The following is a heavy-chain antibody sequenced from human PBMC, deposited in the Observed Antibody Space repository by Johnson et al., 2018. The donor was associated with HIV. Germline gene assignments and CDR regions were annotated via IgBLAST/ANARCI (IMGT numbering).Heavy chain of an antibody. CDR2: IRYDGSNK. J-gene: IGHJ3*02. CDR1: GFTFSSYA. CDR3: ARDRRYYGSGSYGGAFDI. D-gene: IGHD3-10*01. V-gene: IGHV3-30*02. Sequence: QVQLVESGGGLVQPGGSLRLSCAASGFTFSSYALTWVRQAPGKGLEWVAFIRYDGSNKYYADSVKGRFTISRDNSKNSLYLQMNSLKAEDTALYYCARDRRYYGSGSYGGAFDIWGQGTVVTVSS.